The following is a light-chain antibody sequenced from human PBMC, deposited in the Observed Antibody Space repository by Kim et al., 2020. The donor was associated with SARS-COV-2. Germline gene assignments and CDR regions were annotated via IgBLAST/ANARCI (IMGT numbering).Light chain of an antibody. CDR1: SSNIGSNT. J-gene: IGLJ7*01. V-gene: IGLV1-44*01. Sequence: QSVLTQPPSASGTPGQTVTISCSGSSSNIGSNTVSWYQQLPGTAPKLLIYNNNQRPSGVPDRFSGSKSGTSASLAISGLQSEDESDYYCAAWDDSLYGWVFGGGTQLTVL. CDR3: AAWDDSLYGWV. CDR2: NNN.